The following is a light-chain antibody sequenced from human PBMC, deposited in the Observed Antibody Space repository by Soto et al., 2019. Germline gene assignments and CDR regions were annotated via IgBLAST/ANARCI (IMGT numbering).Light chain of an antibody. CDR2: GAY. CDR1: QSVSSSY. Sequence: EIVLTQSPGTLSLSPGERSTLSCMASQSVSSSYLAWYQQKPGQAPRLLIYGAYSRATGITDRFSGSGSGTDFPLTISRLEAEDFAVYYCQQYGSSPGTFGPGTKVDIK. J-gene: IGKJ1*01. CDR3: QQYGSSPGT. V-gene: IGKV3-20*01.